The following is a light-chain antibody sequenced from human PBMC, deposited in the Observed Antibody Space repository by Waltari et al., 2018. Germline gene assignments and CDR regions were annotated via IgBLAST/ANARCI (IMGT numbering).Light chain of an antibody. Sequence: QLVLTQSPSASASLGASVRPTCPLSRGHSSHIIAWLQQRPEKVPRHLMTVNSDGSHRRGDQITVRCSVSSSGAERSLTTSRVQSGEEGDFYCQTGGHGTWVSGGGTKLTAL. CDR3: QTGGHGTWV. J-gene: IGLJ3*02. V-gene: IGLV4-69*01. CDR1: RGHSSHI. CDR2: VNSDGSH.